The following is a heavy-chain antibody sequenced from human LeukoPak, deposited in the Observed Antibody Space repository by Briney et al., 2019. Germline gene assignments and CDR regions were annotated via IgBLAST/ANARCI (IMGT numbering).Heavy chain of an antibody. Sequence: GASVKVSCKASGYTFTSYYMHWVRLAPGQGLEWMGIINPSGGSTSYAQKFQGRVTMTRDTSTSTVYMELSSLRSEDTAVYYCASLFSSGPLGGPWGQGTLVTVSS. J-gene: IGHJ5*02. CDR3: ASLFSSGPLGGP. D-gene: IGHD3-22*01. CDR1: GYTFTSYY. V-gene: IGHV1-46*01. CDR2: INPSGGST.